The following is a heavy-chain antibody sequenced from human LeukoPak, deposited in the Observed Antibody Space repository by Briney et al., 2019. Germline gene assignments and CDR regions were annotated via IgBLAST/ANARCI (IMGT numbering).Heavy chain of an antibody. CDR2: IKSKGHGGTT. V-gene: IGHV3-15*01. D-gene: IGHD6-13*01. CDR1: GSGFSLSNAW. Sequence: GGSLRLSCAASGSGFSLSNAWMTWVRQARGKGLEWVGRIKSKGHGGTTDYAAPVKGRFTMSRDDSQSTLYLQMNSLKVEDTAIYYCSTDWYDYWGQGTLVTVSS. CDR3: STDWYDY. J-gene: IGHJ4*02.